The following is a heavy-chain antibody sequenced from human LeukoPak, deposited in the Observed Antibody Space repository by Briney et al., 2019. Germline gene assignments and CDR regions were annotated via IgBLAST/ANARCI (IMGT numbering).Heavy chain of an antibody. CDR3: ARQISTSSSWYVGFDY. CDR2: IYPGDSDT. CDR1: GYSFPTYW. D-gene: IGHD6-13*01. Sequence: GESLKISCKGSGYSFPTYWIGWVRQMPGKGLEWMGIIYPGDSDTRYSPSFQGQVTISADKSISTAYLQWSSLKASDTAMYYCARQISTSSSWYVGFDYWGQGTLVTVSS. J-gene: IGHJ4*02. V-gene: IGHV5-51*01.